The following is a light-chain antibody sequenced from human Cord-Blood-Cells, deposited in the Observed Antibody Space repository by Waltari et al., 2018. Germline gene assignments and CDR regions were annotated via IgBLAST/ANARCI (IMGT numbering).Light chain of an antibody. J-gene: IGLJ3*02. Sequence: SALTQPASVSGSPGQSIPIPCTGTSRDVGTYNLVSWYQQHPGKAPKLMIYEGSKRPSGVSNRFSGSKSGNTASLTISGLQAEDEADYYCCSYAGSSTWVFGGGTKLTV. CDR2: EGS. V-gene: IGLV2-23*01. CDR1: SRDVGTYNL. CDR3: CSYAGSSTWV.